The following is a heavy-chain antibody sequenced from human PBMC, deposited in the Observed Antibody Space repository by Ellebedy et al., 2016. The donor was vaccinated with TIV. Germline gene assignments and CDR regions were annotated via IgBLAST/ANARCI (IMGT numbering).Heavy chain of an antibody. D-gene: IGHD4-23*01. Sequence: GESLKISCAASGFTFSTYGMHWVRQAPGKGLEWVALISYDGSNIFYADSVKGRFTISRDNSTNTLYLQMNSLRAEDTAVYYCARDAADSGGKFDYWGQGALVTVSS. J-gene: IGHJ4*02. CDR2: ISYDGSNI. CDR3: ARDAADSGGKFDY. CDR1: GFTFSTYG. V-gene: IGHV3-30*03.